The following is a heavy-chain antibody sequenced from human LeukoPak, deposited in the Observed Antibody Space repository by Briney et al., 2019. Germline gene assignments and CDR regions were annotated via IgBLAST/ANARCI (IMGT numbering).Heavy chain of an antibody. CDR1: GYTLTELS. CDR2: FDPEDGET. V-gene: IGHV1-24*01. Sequence: GASVKVSCKVSGYTLTELSMHWVRQAPGKGLEWMGGFDPEDGETIYAQKFQGRVTMTEDTSTDTAYMELSSLRSEDTAVYYCATTTINSSSWFHDAFDIWGQGTMVTVSS. CDR3: ATTTINSSSWFHDAFDI. D-gene: IGHD6-13*01. J-gene: IGHJ3*02.